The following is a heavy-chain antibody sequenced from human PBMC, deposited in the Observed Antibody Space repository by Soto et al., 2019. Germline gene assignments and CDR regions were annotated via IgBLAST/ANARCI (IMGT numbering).Heavy chain of an antibody. Sequence: ASVKVSCKASGYTFTGYYIHWVRQAPGQGLEWMGWFNPNSGGSNYAQKFQGWVTMTRNTSISTAYMELSRLRSDDTAVYYCARGGLYCTNGVCYTGNWFGPWGQGTRVTVSS. D-gene: IGHD2-8*01. J-gene: IGHJ5*02. V-gene: IGHV1-2*04. CDR1: GYTFTGYY. CDR2: FNPNSGGS. CDR3: ARGGLYCTNGVCYTGNWFGP.